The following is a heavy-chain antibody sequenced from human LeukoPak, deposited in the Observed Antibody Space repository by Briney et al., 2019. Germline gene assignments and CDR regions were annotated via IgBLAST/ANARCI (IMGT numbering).Heavy chain of an antibody. CDR3: ARDNYSGSRYFDY. D-gene: IGHD1-26*01. V-gene: IGHV3-20*04. CDR1: GFTFDDYG. Sequence: GGSLRLSCAASGFTFDDYGMTWVRQAPGKGLEWVSGINWNGGNTGYADSVKGRFTISRDNAQNSLYLQMNSLRAEDTAVYYCARDNYSGSRYFDYWGQGTLVTVSS. CDR2: INWNGGNT. J-gene: IGHJ4*02.